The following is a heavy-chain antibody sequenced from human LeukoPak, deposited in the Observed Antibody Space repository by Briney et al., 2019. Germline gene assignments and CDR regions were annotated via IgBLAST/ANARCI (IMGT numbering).Heavy chain of an antibody. J-gene: IGHJ4*02. Sequence: GRSLRLSCAASGFTFSSYGMHWVRQAPGKGLEWVAVISYDGSYKYYADSVKGRLTISRDNSKNTLYLQMNRLRAEDTAVYYCAKVGDYGDYALDYWGQGTLVTVSS. V-gene: IGHV3-30*18. D-gene: IGHD4-17*01. CDR2: ISYDGSYK. CDR1: GFTFSSYG. CDR3: AKVGDYGDYALDY.